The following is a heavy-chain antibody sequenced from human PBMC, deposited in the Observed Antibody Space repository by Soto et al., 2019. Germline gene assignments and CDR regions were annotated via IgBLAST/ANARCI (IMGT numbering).Heavy chain of an antibody. D-gene: IGHD6-13*01. CDR3: AREGQRYSSSWYGFDY. V-gene: IGHV1-69*13. CDR1: GGTFSSYA. J-gene: IGHJ4*02. CDR2: IIPIFGTA. Sequence: GASVKVSCKASGGTFSSYAISWVRQAPGQGLEWMGGIIPIFGTANYAQKFQGRVTITADESTSTAYMELSSLRSEDTAVYYCAREGQRYSSSWYGFDYWGQGTLVTVSS.